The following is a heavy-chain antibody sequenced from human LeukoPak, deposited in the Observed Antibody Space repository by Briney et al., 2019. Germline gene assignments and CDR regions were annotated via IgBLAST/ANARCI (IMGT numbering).Heavy chain of an antibody. CDR3: ARRLLEASDTMLWGPADDFDI. J-gene: IGHJ3*02. D-gene: IGHD2-2*01. CDR2: IYPDDSDT. V-gene: IGHV5-51*01. Sequence: GESLKISCKASGYNFADHWIAWVRQTPGKGLEWMGIIYPDDSDTKNSPSFEGQVTVSVDKSTNTAYLRWSSLKASDTAVYYCARRLLEASDTMLWGPADDFDIWGQGTTVTVSS. CDR1: GYNFADHW.